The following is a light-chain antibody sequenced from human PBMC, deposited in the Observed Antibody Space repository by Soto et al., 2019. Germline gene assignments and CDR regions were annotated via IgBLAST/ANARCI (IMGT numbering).Light chain of an antibody. CDR2: GAS. Sequence: EIVKTKYPATLSVSPGERVTLSCRASQSISRSLAWYQQKPGQAPRLLMYGASTRATGIPARFSGSGSGTEFTLTISSLQSEDFAVYYCQQYNKWPPLTFGGGTKVEIK. CDR3: QQYNKWPPLT. CDR1: QSISRS. V-gene: IGKV3-15*01. J-gene: IGKJ4*01.